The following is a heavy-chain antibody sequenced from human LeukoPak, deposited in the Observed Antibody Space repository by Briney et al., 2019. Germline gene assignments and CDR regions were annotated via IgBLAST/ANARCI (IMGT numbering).Heavy chain of an antibody. V-gene: IGHV4-39*07. CDR3: VRAGSSGGLCEF. CDR1: GGSIINRSYY. CDR2: IYYSGST. J-gene: IGHJ4*02. Sequence: SETLSLTCTVSGGSIINRSYYWDWIRQPPGKGRDWFGSIYYSGSTYYKPSLKSRVTISVDKSKNQFSLKVSSVTAADTAVYYCVRAGSSGGLCEFWGQGILVTVSS. D-gene: IGHD3-22*01.